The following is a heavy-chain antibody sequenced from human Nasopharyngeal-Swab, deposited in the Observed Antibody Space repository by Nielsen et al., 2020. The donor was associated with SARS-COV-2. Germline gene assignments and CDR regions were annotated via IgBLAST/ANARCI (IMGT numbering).Heavy chain of an antibody. Sequence: GGSLRLSCAASGFTFSIYRMSWVRQAPGKGLEWVANIKQDGSEKNYVDSVKGRFTISRDNSKNTLYLQMNSLGAEDTAVYYCAKGGRYYGSGSYYFDYWGQGTLVTVSS. CDR1: GFTFSIYR. D-gene: IGHD3-10*01. V-gene: IGHV3-7*03. CDR3: AKGGRYYGSGSYYFDY. J-gene: IGHJ4*02. CDR2: IKQDGSEK.